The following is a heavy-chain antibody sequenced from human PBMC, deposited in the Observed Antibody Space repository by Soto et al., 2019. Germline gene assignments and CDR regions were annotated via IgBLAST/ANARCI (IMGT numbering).Heavy chain of an antibody. CDR1: GVSISSYY. CDR2: IYYSGST. CDR3: ARVSYCSGGSCRPGAFDI. Sequence: SETLSLTCTVSGVSISSYYWSWIRQPPGKGLEWIGYIYYSGSTNYNPSLKSRVTISVDTSKNQFSLKLSSVTAADTAVYYCARVSYCSGGSCRPGAFDIWGQGTMVTVSS. D-gene: IGHD2-15*01. V-gene: IGHV4-59*01. J-gene: IGHJ3*02.